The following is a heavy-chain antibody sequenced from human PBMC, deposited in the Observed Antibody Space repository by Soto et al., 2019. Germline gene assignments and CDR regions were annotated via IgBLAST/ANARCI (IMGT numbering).Heavy chain of an antibody. CDR2: LSGGDRST. Sequence: PGGSLRLSCAASGFTFSNYAMSWVRQAPGKGLEWVSALSGGDRSTYYADSVRGRFTISRDDSKNTLYLQMNSLRVEDTAVYYCAERLLGVWFGELLLNSSASVAFDYWGQGVLGTVSS. CDR1: GFTFSNYA. V-gene: IGHV3-23*01. D-gene: IGHD3-10*01. J-gene: IGHJ4*02. CDR3: AERLLGVWFGELLLNSSASVAFDY.